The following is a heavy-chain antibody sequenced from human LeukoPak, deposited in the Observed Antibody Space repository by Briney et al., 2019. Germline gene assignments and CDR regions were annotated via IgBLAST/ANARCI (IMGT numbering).Heavy chain of an antibody. D-gene: IGHD2-8*01. J-gene: IGHJ5*02. CDR3: ARVYAQRNWFDP. V-gene: IGHV4-31*03. CDR1: GGSISSGGYY. Sequence: SETLSLTCTVSGGSISSGGYYWSWIRQHPGKGLEWIGYIYYSGSTYYNPSLKSRVTKSVDTSKNQFSLKLSSVTAADTAVYYCARVYAQRNWFDPWGQGTLVTVSS. CDR2: IYYSGST.